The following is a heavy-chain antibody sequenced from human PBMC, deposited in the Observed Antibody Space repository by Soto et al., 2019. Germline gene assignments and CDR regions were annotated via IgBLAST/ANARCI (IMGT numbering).Heavy chain of an antibody. Sequence: QVQLVQSGAEVKKPGASVKVSCKASGYTLTSYDINWVRQATGQGLEWMGWMNPNSGDRGYAQKFQGRVTMTGNTSISTAYMELRSLRSEHTAVYYCARGSWFRDLGNFDYGLDVWGQGTTVTVSS. CDR1: GYTLTSYD. CDR3: ARGSWFRDLGNFDYGLDV. CDR2: MNPNSGDR. D-gene: IGHD3-10*01. J-gene: IGHJ6*02. V-gene: IGHV1-8*01.